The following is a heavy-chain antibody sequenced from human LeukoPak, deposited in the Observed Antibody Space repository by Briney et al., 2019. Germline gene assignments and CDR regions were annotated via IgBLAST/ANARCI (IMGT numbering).Heavy chain of an antibody. D-gene: IGHD1-1*01. CDR3: ARDRRGTKSFDY. CDR2: ISSGGST. CDR1: GFTARSNY. Sequence: GESLRLSCAASGFTARSNYMSWVRQAPGKGLEWVSVISSGGSTYCADSVKGRFTISRDNTKNTLYLQMKSLRAEDTSLYYCARDRRGTKSFDYWCQGSRVSVSA. V-gene: IGHV3-66*01. J-gene: IGHJ4*02.